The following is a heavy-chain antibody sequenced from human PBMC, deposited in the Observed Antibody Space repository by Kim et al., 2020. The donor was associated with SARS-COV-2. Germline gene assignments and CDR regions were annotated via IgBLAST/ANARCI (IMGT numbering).Heavy chain of an antibody. CDR2: ISSLSSTM. Sequence: GGSLRLSCAASGFTFSDFGMTWVRRGPGRRLEWVSYISSLSSTMYYADSVKGRFAISRDNAKNSLSLQMNSLRDEDTGVYYCARLTSLAAPGCMDVWGQGTTVTVSS. D-gene: IGHD6-13*01. CDR3: ARLTSLAAPGCMDV. J-gene: IGHJ6*02. CDR1: GFTFSDFG. V-gene: IGHV3-48*02.